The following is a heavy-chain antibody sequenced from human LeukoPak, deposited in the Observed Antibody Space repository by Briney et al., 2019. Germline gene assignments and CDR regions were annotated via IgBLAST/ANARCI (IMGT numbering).Heavy chain of an antibody. CDR1: GGTFSSYA. Sequence: SLKVSCKASGGTFSSYAISWVRQAPGQGLEWMGGIIPIFGTANYAQKFQGRVTITTDESTSTAYMELSSLRSEDTAVYYCAGRLWFGELFEAYYFDYWGQGTLVTVSS. CDR3: AGRLWFGELFEAYYFDY. V-gene: IGHV1-69*05. J-gene: IGHJ4*02. CDR2: IIPIFGTA. D-gene: IGHD3-10*01.